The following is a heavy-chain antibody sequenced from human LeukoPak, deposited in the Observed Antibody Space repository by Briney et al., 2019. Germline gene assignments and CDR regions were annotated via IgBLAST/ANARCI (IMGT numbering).Heavy chain of an antibody. Sequence: GGSLRLSCAASGFTFSSYAMSWVRQAPGKGLEWVSAISGSGGSTYYADSVKGRFTISRDNSKNTLYLQMNSLRAEDTAVYYCASVSAISSWFYHGMDVWGQGTTVTVSS. J-gene: IGHJ6*02. CDR3: ASVSAISSWFYHGMDV. CDR1: GFTFSSYA. V-gene: IGHV3-23*01. D-gene: IGHD6-13*01. CDR2: ISGSGGST.